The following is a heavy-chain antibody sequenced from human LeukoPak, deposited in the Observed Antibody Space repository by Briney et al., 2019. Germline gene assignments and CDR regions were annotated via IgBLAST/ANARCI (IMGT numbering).Heavy chain of an antibody. J-gene: IGHJ4*02. Sequence: SETLSLTCTVSGGSISSSSYYWGWLRQPPGKGLEWIGSIYYSGSTYDNPSLKRRVTISVDTSKNQFSLKLSSVTAADTAVYYCAKEMATISAAFDYWGQGTLVTVSS. D-gene: IGHD5-24*01. CDR3: AKEMATISAAFDY. V-gene: IGHV4-39*02. CDR1: GGSISSSSYY. CDR2: IYYSGST.